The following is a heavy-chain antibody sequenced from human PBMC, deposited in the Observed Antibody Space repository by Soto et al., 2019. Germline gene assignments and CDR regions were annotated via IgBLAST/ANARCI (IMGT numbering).Heavy chain of an antibody. CDR3: AKGYSYGVLEPLGY. V-gene: IGHV3-9*01. CDR2: IGWNSGII. J-gene: IGHJ4*02. CDR1: GFTFDDYA. D-gene: IGHD5-18*01. Sequence: EVQLVESGGGLVQPGRSLRLSCAASGFTFDDYAMHWVRQAPGKGLEWVSGIGWNSGIIDYADSVKGRFTISRDNAKNSLYLQMNSLRAEDTALYYCAKGYSYGVLEPLGYWGQGTLVTVSS.